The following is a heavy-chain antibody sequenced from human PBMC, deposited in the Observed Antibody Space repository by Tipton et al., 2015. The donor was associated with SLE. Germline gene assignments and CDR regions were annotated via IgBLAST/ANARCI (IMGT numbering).Heavy chain of an antibody. J-gene: IGHJ5*02. V-gene: IGHV4-4*08. CDR1: GGSIRDYY. D-gene: IGHD3-10*01. CDR2: IYVSGTP. Sequence: TLSLTCTVSGGSIRDYYWSWIRQSSGKGLEWIGHIYVSGTPNYNPSLKSRVLISLDTSKNQFSLNLRSVTAADTAVYYCASGAYDSGSHYLGGWFDPWGQGTPVTVSS. CDR3: ASGAYDSGSHYLGGWFDP.